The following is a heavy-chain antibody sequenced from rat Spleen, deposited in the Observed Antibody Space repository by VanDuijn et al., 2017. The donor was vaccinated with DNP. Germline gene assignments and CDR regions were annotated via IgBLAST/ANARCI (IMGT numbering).Heavy chain of an antibody. D-gene: IGHD1-8*01. J-gene: IGHJ2*01. CDR1: GFIFSNYW. CDR2: ISYEGSST. Sequence: EVHLVESGGGLVQPGRSMILSCAASGFIFSNYWMTWIRQAPKKGLEWVASISYEGSSTYYGDSVKGRFTISRDNAKSTLYLQMNSLRSEDTATYYCARHRRGFNYSPFDYWGQGVMVTVSS. CDR3: ARHRRGFNYSPFDY. V-gene: IGHV5-22*01.